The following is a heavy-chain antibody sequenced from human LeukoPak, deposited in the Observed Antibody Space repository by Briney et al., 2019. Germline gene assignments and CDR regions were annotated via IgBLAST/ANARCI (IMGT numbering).Heavy chain of an antibody. Sequence: GGSLRLSCAASGFTVSNSWMFWVRQAPGKGLMYVSEINNDGDRIRYVDSVKGRFTISRDGAKNTLFLQMNSLRDDDTAMYYCARGGLPGGFDYWGQGILVTVSS. V-gene: IGHV3-74*01. J-gene: IGHJ4*02. CDR2: INNDGDRI. CDR1: GFTVSNSW. CDR3: ARGGLPGGFDY. D-gene: IGHD7-27*01.